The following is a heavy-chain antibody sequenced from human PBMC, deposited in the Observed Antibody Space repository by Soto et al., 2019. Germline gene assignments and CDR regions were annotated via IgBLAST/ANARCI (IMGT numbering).Heavy chain of an antibody. CDR1: GFTFSSYA. V-gene: IGHV3-23*01. J-gene: IGHJ4*02. Sequence: GRSLRLSCAASGFTFSSYAMSWVRQAPGKGLEWVSAISGSGGSTYYADSVKGRFTISRDNSKNTLYLQMNSLRAEDTAVYYCAKDGRGWDGNFDYWGQGTLVTVSS. D-gene: IGHD6-19*01. CDR3: AKDGRGWDGNFDY. CDR2: ISGSGGST.